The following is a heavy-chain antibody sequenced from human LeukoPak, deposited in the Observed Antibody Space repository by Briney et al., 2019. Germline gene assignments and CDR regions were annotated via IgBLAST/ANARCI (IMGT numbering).Heavy chain of an antibody. J-gene: IGHJ4*02. Sequence: GGSLRLSCAASGFTFSNHWMHWVRQVPGKGPVWVSRSDGGGSSTSYADSVKGRFSISRDNAKSTLYLQMNSLRAEDTAVYYCVSFYEIYWGRGTLVTVSS. CDR3: VSFYEIY. CDR1: GFTFSNHW. D-gene: IGHD2/OR15-2a*01. CDR2: SDGGGSST. V-gene: IGHV3-74*01.